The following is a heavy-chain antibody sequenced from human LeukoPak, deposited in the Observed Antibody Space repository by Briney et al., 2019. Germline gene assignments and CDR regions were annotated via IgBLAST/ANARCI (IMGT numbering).Heavy chain of an antibody. CDR1: GFTFSSYA. CDR3: ARDVSRRLYNWFDP. D-gene: IGHD2/OR15-2a*01. Sequence: GGSLRLSCAASGFTFSSYAMHWVRQAPGKGLEWVAVISYDGSNKYYADSVKGRFTISRDNSKNTLYLQMNSLRAVDTAVYYCARDVSRRLYNWFDPWGQGTLVTVSS. CDR2: ISYDGSNK. V-gene: IGHV3-30*01. J-gene: IGHJ5*02.